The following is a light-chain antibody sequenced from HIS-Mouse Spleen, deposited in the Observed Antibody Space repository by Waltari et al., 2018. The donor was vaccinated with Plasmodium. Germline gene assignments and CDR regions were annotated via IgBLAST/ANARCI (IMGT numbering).Light chain of an antibody. J-gene: IGLJ3*02. V-gene: IGLV2-23*01. CDR1: SSDVGSYNL. CDR2: EGS. Sequence: QSVLTQPASVSGSPGQSITISCTGTSSDVGSYNLVSWYQQHPGKAPKLMIYEGSKRASGVSNRLSGCKSGNTASRTISGLQAEDEADYYCCSYAGSSTWVFGGGTKLTVL. CDR3: CSYAGSSTWV.